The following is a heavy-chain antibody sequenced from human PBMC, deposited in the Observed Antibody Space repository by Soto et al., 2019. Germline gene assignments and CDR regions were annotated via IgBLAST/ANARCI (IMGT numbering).Heavy chain of an antibody. D-gene: IGHD6-6*01. CDR1: GGSLRGYY. CDR3: ARDSSAARPGY. Sequence: PSETLSLTCAVYGGSLRGYYWSWIRKPPGKGLERIGEINHSGSTNYNPSLKSRVTLSVDTSKNQFSLKLSSVTAADTAVYYWARDSSAARPGYWGQGTLGPVPS. V-gene: IGHV4-34*01. J-gene: IGHJ4*02. CDR2: INHSGST.